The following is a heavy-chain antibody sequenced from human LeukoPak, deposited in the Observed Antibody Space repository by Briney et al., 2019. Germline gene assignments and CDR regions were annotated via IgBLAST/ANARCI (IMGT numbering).Heavy chain of an antibody. CDR1: GGSISSYY. V-gene: IGHV4-59*01. J-gene: IGHJ4*02. CDR2: IYYSGST. Sequence: KPSETLSLTCTVSGGSISSYYWSWIRQPPGKGLEWIGYIYYSGSTNYNPSLKSRVTISVDTSKNQFSLKLSSVTAADTAVYYCARSTPLQPTYYYDSSGYMSYFDYWGQGTLVTVSS. CDR3: ARSTPLQPTYYYDSSGYMSYFDY. D-gene: IGHD3-22*01.